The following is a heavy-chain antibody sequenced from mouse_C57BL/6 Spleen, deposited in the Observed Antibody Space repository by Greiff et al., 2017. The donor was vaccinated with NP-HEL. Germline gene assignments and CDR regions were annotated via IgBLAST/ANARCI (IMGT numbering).Heavy chain of an antibody. CDR3: ARRYSNYGYFDV. CDR2: IYPGDGDT. CDR1: GYAFSSYW. V-gene: IGHV1-80*01. J-gene: IGHJ1*03. D-gene: IGHD2-5*01. Sequence: QVHVKQSGAELVKPGASVKISCKASGYAFSSYWMNWVKQRPGKGLEWIGQIYPGDGDTNYNGKFKGKATLTADKSSSTAYMQLSSLTSEDSAVYFCARRYSNYGYFDVWGTGTTVTVSS.